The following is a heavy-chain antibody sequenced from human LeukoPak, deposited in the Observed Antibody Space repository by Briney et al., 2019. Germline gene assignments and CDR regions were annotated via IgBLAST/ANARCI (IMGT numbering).Heavy chain of an antibody. CDR2: IGASGSPT. CDR3: ARGYDILTGYPKTDY. Sequence: RSGGSLRLSCAASGFIFKNYAMTWVRQAPGKGLEWVSTIGASGSPTYYADSVKGRFTISRDNSKITMYLQMNFLRSDDTAVYYCARGYDILTGYPKTDYWGQGTLVTVSS. D-gene: IGHD3-9*01. J-gene: IGHJ4*02. V-gene: IGHV3-23*01. CDR1: GFIFKNYA.